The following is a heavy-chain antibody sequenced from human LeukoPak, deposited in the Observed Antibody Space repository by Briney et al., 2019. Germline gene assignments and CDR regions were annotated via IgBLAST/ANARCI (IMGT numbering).Heavy chain of an antibody. CDR3: AREPGFDSSGYLNWFDP. J-gene: IGHJ5*02. V-gene: IGHV4-59*01. CDR1: GGSIRSYY. Sequence: SETLSLTCTVSGGSIRSYYWSWIRQPPGKGLGWIACISYSGSTKYNPSLKSRVTISVDTSKNQLSLKLSSVTAADTAVYYCAREPGFDSSGYLNWFDPWGEGTLVTVSS. D-gene: IGHD3-22*01. CDR2: ISYSGST.